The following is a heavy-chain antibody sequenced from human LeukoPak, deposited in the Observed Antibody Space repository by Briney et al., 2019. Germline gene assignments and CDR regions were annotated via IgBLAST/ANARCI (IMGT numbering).Heavy chain of an antibody. D-gene: IGHD3-22*01. Sequence: KPGGSLRLSCAASGFTFSRYSMNWVRQAPGKGLEWVSSISSSSSFIYYADSVKGRFTISRDNAKNSLYLQMNSLRAEDTAVYYCARDPAQNYYDSSGQGTGYWGQGTLVTVSS. CDR2: ISSSSSFI. V-gene: IGHV3-21*01. CDR1: GFTFSRYS. J-gene: IGHJ4*02. CDR3: ARDPAQNYYDSSGQGTGY.